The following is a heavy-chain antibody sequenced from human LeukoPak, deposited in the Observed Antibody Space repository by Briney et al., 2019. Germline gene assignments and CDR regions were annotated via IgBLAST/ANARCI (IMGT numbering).Heavy chain of an antibody. J-gene: IGHJ4*02. CDR1: GFTFSSYA. D-gene: IGHD5-18*01. CDR2: ISGSGGST. V-gene: IGHV3-23*01. Sequence: GGSLRLSCAASGFTFSSYAMSWVRQAPGKGLEWVSAISGSGGSTYYADSVKSRFTISRDNSKNTLYLQMNSLRAEDTAVYYCVKGLSDTAMGNWGQGTLVTVSS. CDR3: VKGLSDTAMGN.